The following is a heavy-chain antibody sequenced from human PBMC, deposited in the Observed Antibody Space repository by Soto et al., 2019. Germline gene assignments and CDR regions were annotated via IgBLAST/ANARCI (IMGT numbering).Heavy chain of an antibody. D-gene: IGHD2-21*01. CDR3: AKDRQDHNSVWDPFDI. V-gene: IGHV3-23*01. CDR1: GFTFNIFA. CDR2: IGGGDHET. Sequence: GGSLRLSCAASGFTFNIFAMSWVRQAPGKGLEWVSGIGGGDHETYYADSVKGRFTISRDNSRNTVFLQVTSLRAEDTAIYYCAKDRQDHNSVWDPFDIWGQGTMVTVSS. J-gene: IGHJ3*02.